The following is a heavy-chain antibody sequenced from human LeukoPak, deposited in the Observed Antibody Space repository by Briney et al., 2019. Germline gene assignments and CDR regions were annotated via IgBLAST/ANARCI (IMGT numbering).Heavy chain of an antibody. CDR3: ARIRGGYYSDF. Sequence: PGGSLRLSCAASGFIFSNYWMHWVRQAPGKGLVWVSRINSDGSDTTYADSVKGRFTFSRDNAHNTLYLRMNSLRAEDTAVYYCARIRGGYYSDFWGQGTLVTVSS. CDR2: INSDGSDT. J-gene: IGHJ4*02. D-gene: IGHD3-22*01. V-gene: IGHV3-74*01. CDR1: GFIFSNYW.